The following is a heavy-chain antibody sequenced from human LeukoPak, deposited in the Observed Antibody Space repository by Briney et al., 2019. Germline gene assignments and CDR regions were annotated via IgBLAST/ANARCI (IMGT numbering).Heavy chain of an antibody. CDR2: FDPEDGET. CDR3: VCQVVLNFDY. V-gene: IGHV1-24*01. J-gene: IGHJ4*02. CDR1: GYTLTELS. D-gene: IGHD3-22*01. Sequence: ASVKVSCKVSGYTLTELSMHWVRQAPGKGLEWMGGFDPEDGETVYAQKFQGRVTMTEDTSTDTAYMELSGLRPEDTAVYYCVCQVVLNFDYWGQGTLVTVSS.